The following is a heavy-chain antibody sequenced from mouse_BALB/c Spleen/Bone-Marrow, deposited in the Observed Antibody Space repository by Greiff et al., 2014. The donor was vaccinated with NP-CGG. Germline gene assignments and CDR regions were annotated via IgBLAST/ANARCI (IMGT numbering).Heavy chain of an antibody. J-gene: IGHJ2*01. CDR2: IHYSGST. Sequence: VQLQQSGPDLVKPSQSLSLTCTVSGYSITSGYSWHWIRQFPGNKLEWMGYIHYSGSTNYNPSLKSRISITRDTSKNQFFLQLNSVTTEDTATYYCAKRTEVRQVYYFDYWGQGTTLTVST. CDR1: GYSITSGYS. V-gene: IGHV3-1*02. CDR3: AKRTEVRQVYYFDY. D-gene: IGHD2-14*01.